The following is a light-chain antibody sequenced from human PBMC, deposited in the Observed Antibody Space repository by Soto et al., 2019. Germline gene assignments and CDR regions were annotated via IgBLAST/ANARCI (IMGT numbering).Light chain of an antibody. CDR3: QKYDSAPFT. Sequence: DIQMTQSPSSLSASVGDRVTITCRASQGIRNYLAWYQQKPGKVPKLLISAASTLQSGVPSRFSGSGSGTDFTLTVSSLQPEDVATYYCQKYDSAPFTFGPGTRVSIK. J-gene: IGKJ3*01. V-gene: IGKV1-27*01. CDR1: QGIRNY. CDR2: AAS.